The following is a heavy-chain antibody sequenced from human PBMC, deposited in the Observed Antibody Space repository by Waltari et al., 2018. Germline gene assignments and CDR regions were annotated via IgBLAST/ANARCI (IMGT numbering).Heavy chain of an antibody. Sequence: EGQLLESGGGLVQTGGSLRLSCAASGFMFSIYPMTWVRQAPGNGLGWVSTITADGRSRNYADSVKGRFTISRDNAKNILDLQMNTLRAEDTAVYFCAKADFGNPYWFFDLWGRGTLLTVSS. CDR3: AKADFGNPYWFFDL. V-gene: IGHV3-23*01. J-gene: IGHJ2*01. CDR1: GFMFSIYP. CDR2: ITADGRSR. D-gene: IGHD3-10*01.